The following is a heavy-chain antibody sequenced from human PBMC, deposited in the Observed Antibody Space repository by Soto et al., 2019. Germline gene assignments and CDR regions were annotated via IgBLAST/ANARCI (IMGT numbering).Heavy chain of an antibody. Sequence: GASVKVSCKASGYTFTSYDINWVRQATGQGLEWMGWMNPNSGNTGYAQKFQGRVTMTRNTSTSTAYMELSSLRPEDTAVYYCASVQPWPHYYYYGMDVWGQGTTVTVSS. J-gene: IGHJ6*02. CDR2: MNPNSGNT. D-gene: IGHD6-13*01. CDR1: GYTFTSYD. V-gene: IGHV1-8*01. CDR3: ASVQPWPHYYYYGMDV.